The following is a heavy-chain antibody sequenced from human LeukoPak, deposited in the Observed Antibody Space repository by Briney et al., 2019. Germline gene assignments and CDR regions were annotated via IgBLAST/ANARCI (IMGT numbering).Heavy chain of an antibody. J-gene: IGHJ4*02. V-gene: IGHV1-46*01. D-gene: IGHD3-16*02. CDR2: INPSGGST. CDR1: GYTFTGYY. CDR3: ARSPPTYYDYVWGSYHFDY. Sequence: GASVKVSFKASGYTFTGYYMHWVRQALGQGLEWMGIINPSGGSTSYAQKFQGRVTMTRDMSTSTVYMELSSLRSEDTAVYYCARSPPTYYDYVWGSYHFDYWGQGTLVTVSS.